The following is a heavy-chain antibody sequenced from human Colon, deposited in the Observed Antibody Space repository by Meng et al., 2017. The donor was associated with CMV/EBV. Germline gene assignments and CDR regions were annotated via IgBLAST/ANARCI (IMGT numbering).Heavy chain of an antibody. CDR3: VRSSGWSLFDY. Sequence: QVHLMQSGAGVKEPGASVKVSCNTSGYTFSDYYMHWVRQAPGQGLEWMGWIRSDGSATNYAQKFRGRVTMTRDASVSTAYMELSGLTSDDTAVYFCVRSSGWSLFDYWGPGALVTVSS. V-gene: IGHV1-2*02. D-gene: IGHD6-19*01. J-gene: IGHJ4*02. CDR1: GYTFSDYY. CDR2: IRSDGSAT.